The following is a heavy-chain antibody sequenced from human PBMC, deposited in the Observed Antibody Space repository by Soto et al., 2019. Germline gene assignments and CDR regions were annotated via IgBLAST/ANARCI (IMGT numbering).Heavy chain of an antibody. Sequence: GSLRLSCVGSGFIFSNYGMHWVRQAPGKGLEWVAFISYDGSDILYADSVKGRFAISRDNSKSTLFLHMNRPTAEDTAIYFCAIVRVADSSLDHWGQGTLVTVSS. J-gene: IGHJ4*02. D-gene: IGHD3-10*02. CDR1: GFIFSNYG. V-gene: IGHV3-30*03. CDR2: ISYDGSDI. CDR3: AIVRVADSSLDH.